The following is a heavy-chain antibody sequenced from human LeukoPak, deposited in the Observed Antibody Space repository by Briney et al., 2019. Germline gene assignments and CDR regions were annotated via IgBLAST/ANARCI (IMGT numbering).Heavy chain of an antibody. CDR2: INSDGSEK. V-gene: IGHV3-7*01. Sequence: GGSLRLSCAASGFPFTSHWLSWFRQSPGRGLEWVAHINSDGSEKNYVDSVKGRFTISRDNARNSLYLQMNSLRAEDTAVYYCARDYFSRAALLGYFDLWGRGTLVTVSS. CDR1: GFPFTSHW. D-gene: IGHD2-15*01. J-gene: IGHJ2*01. CDR3: ARDYFSRAALLGYFDL.